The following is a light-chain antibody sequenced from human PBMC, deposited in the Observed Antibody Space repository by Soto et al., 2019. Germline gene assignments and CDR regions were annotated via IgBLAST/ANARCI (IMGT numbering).Light chain of an antibody. V-gene: IGLV2-8*01. Sequence: QSVLTQPPSASGSPGQSVTVSCTGTSSDIGGYYYVSWYQQHPGKAPKLIIYEVTKRPSGVPDRFSGSKSGNTASLTVSGLQAEDEADYYCSSYAASNNFVFGAGTKVTVL. CDR3: SSYAASNNFV. CDR1: SSDIGGYYY. J-gene: IGLJ1*01. CDR2: EVT.